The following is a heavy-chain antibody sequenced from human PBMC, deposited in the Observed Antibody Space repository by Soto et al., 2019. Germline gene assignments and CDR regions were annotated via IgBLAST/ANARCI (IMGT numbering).Heavy chain of an antibody. CDR3: ARTPTP. V-gene: IGHV4-30-2*01. CDR2: IYHSGST. CDR1: GGSISSGGYS. D-gene: IGHD2-15*01. J-gene: IGHJ1*01. Sequence: QLQLQESGSGLVKPSQTLSLTCAVSGGSISSGGYSWSWIRQPPGKGLEWIGYIYHSGSTYYNPSLKSRVTLSVDRSKTHFALTLSSVTAAATAVYYCARTPTPWGQGTLVTVSS.